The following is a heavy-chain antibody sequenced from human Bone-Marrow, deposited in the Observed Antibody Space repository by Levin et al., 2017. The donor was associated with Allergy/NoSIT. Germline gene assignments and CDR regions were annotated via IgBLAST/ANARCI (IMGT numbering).Heavy chain of an antibody. J-gene: IGHJ6*02. Sequence: GGSLRLSCKASGGTFSNATINWVRQAPGQGLEWMGRIFPMLGITNFARKFQDRVIVTADTHTNTAYMELSSLRSDDSAIYYCGRITQEHFDVLTAAVRHYFYRGVDVWGQGTTVTVSS. CDR2: IFPMLGIT. CDR3: GRITQEHFDVLTAAVRHYFYRGVDV. V-gene: IGHV1-69*02. CDR1: GGTFSNAT. D-gene: IGHD3-9*01.